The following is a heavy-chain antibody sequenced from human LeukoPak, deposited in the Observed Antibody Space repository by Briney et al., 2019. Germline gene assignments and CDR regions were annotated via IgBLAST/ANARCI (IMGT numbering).Heavy chain of an antibody. CDR1: GGSISSYY. CDR3: ARGVGATGGFDY. V-gene: IGHV4-59*01. D-gene: IGHD1-26*01. CDR2: IYYSGST. J-gene: IGHJ4*02. Sequence: SETLSLTGTGSGGSISSYYWSWIRQPPGKGLEWIGYIYYSGSTNYNPSLKSRVTISVDTSKNQFSLKLSSVTAADTAVYYCARGVGATGGFDYWGQGTLVTVSS.